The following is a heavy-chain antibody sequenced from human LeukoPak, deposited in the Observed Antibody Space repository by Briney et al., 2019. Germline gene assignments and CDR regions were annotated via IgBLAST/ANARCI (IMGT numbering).Heavy chain of an antibody. Sequence: PSETLSLTCTVSGGSISSSFWAWIRQPLGKGLEWIGYIYYSGRTNYNPSLQRRVTMSADRSKNQFSLELSSVTAADTAVYYCARVFRGAVTSNWFDPWGQGTLVTVSS. CDR3: ARVFRGAVTSNWFDP. V-gene: IGHV4-59*12. CDR2: IYYSGRT. D-gene: IGHD3-3*01. CDR1: GGSISSSF. J-gene: IGHJ5*02.